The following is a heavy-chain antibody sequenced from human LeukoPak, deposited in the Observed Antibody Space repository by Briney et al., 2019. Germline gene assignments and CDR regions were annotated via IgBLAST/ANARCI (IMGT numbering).Heavy chain of an antibody. V-gene: IGHV3-66*01. Sequence: GSLRLSCAASGFTVSSNYMSWVRQAPGKGLEWVSVIYSGGSTYYADSVKGRFTISRDNSKNTLYLQMNSLRAEDTAVYYCARIPVVVTATDYWGQGTLVTVSS. CDR2: IYSGGST. CDR3: ARIPVVVTATDY. J-gene: IGHJ4*02. D-gene: IGHD2-21*02. CDR1: GFTVSSNY.